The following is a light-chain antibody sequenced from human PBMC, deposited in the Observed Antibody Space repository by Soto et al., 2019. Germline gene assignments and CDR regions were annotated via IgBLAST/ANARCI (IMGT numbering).Light chain of an antibody. CDR2: AAS. V-gene: IGKV1-39*01. Sequence: DIQMTQSPSSLSASVGDRVTITCRASQSISTYLNWYQQKLGKAPKLLIYAASTLQSGVPSRFSGSGSGTDFTLTISSLQSEDFATYYCQQHYSFPYTFGRGTKLEIK. J-gene: IGKJ2*01. CDR1: QSISTY. CDR3: QQHYSFPYT.